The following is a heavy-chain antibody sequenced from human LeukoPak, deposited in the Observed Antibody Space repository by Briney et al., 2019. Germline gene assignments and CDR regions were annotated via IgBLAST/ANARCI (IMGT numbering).Heavy chain of an antibody. CDR2: ISYDGSNK. CDR1: GFTFSSYG. Sequence: GGSLRLSCSASGFTFSSYGMHWVRQAPGKGLEWVAVISYDGSNKYYADSVKGRFTISRDNAKNSLYLQMNSLRAEDTAVYYCARSYYYGSGSYYYWGQGTLVTVSS. D-gene: IGHD3-10*01. V-gene: IGHV3-30*03. J-gene: IGHJ4*02. CDR3: ARSYYYGSGSYYY.